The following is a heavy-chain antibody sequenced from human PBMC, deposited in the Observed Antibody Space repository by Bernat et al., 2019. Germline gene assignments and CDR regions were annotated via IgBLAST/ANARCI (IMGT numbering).Heavy chain of an antibody. J-gene: IGHJ4*02. V-gene: IGHV4-38-2*02. CDR2: IYHSGST. D-gene: IGHD6-19*01. CDR3: ARDFIAVAGSPGY. Sequence: QLQLQESGSGLVKPSETLSLTCAVSGYSISSGYYWGWIRQPPGKGLEWIGSIYHSGSTYYNPSLKSRVTISVDTSKNQFSLKLSSVTAADTAVYYCARDFIAVAGSPGYWGQGTLVTVSS. CDR1: GYSISSGYY.